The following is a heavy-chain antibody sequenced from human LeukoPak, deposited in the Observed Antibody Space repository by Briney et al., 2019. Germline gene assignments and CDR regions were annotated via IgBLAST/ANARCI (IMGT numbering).Heavy chain of an antibody. V-gene: IGHV3-30*03. CDR2: ISYDGSNK. CDR3: ARRGNRLAGAGTDY. CDR1: GFTFSSYG. J-gene: IGHJ4*02. D-gene: IGHD6-13*01. Sequence: PGGSLRLSCAASGFTFSSYGMHWVRQAPGKGLEWVAVISYDGSNKYYADSVKGRFTISRDNSKNTLYLQMNSLRAEDTAVYYCARRGNRLAGAGTDYWGQGTLVTVSS.